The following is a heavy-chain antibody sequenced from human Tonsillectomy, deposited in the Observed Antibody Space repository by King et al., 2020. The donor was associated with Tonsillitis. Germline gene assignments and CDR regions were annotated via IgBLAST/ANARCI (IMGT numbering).Heavy chain of an antibody. Sequence: QVQLVQSGAEMKKPGSSVKVSCKASGGTFSSYGISWVRQAPGQGLEWMGGVIPLFGTVKYAEKFQGKVTFTADEVTSTAYMELSSLRSEDTAVYYCTRGYCSGTSCSHFFDYWGQGTLITVSS. CDR1: GGTFSSYG. D-gene: IGHD2-15*01. CDR2: VIPLFGTV. V-gene: IGHV1-69*12. CDR3: TRGYCSGTSCSHFFDY. J-gene: IGHJ4*02.